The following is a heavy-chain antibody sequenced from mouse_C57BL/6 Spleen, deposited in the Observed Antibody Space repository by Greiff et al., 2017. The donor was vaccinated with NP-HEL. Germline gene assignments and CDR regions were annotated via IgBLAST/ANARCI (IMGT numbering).Heavy chain of an antibody. D-gene: IGHD2-4*01. J-gene: IGHJ3*01. Sequence: VKLQQPGAELVKPGASVKMSCKASGYTFTSYWITWVKQRPGQGLEWIGDIYPGSGSTNYNEKFKSKATLTVDTSSSTAYMQLSSLTSEDSAVYYCARFDYDSSWFAYWGQGTLVTVSA. CDR2: IYPGSGST. V-gene: IGHV1-55*01. CDR1: GYTFTSYW. CDR3: ARFDYDSSWFAY.